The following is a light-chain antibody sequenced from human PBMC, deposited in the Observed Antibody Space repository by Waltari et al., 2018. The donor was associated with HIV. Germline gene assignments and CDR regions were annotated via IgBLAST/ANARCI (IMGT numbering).Light chain of an antibody. CDR1: QNVDSW. J-gene: IGKJ2*03. CDR2: KAS. CDR3: QQYNSDFYS. Sequence: IQMTQSPSILSASVGYRVTITCRASQNVDSWLAWYQQRPGNAPKLLIYKASILEYDVPARFSGSGSGTNFTLTINSLHPDDFATYYCQQYNSDFYSFGQGTRLDLK. V-gene: IGKV1-5*03.